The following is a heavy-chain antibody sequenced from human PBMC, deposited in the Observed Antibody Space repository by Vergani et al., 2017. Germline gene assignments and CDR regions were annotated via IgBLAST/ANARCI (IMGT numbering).Heavy chain of an antibody. CDR3: ARKLLGYCSSTSCPDNWFDP. CDR2: IYYSGST. Sequence: QVQLQESGPGLVKPSQTLSLTCTVSGGSISSGGYYWSWIRQHPGKGLEWIGYIYYSGSTYYNPSLKSRVTISVDTSKNQFSLKRSSLTAADTAVYYCARKLLGYCSSTSCPDNWFDPWGQGTLVTVSS. V-gene: IGHV4-31*03. CDR1: GGSISSGGYY. D-gene: IGHD2-2*01. J-gene: IGHJ5*02.